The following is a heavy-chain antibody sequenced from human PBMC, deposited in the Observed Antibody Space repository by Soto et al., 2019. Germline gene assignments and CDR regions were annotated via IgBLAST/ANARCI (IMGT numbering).Heavy chain of an antibody. J-gene: IGHJ4*02. D-gene: IGHD1-26*01. CDR3: ARDTTYSGSYFDY. V-gene: IGHV3-30*03. Sequence: QVQLVESGGGVVQPGRSLRLSCAASGFTFSSYGMHWVRQAPGKGLEWVAVISYDGSNKYYADSVKGRFTISRDNSKNTLYLQMNSLRAEDTAVYYCARDTTYSGSYFDYWGQGTLVTVSS. CDR2: ISYDGSNK. CDR1: GFTFSSYG.